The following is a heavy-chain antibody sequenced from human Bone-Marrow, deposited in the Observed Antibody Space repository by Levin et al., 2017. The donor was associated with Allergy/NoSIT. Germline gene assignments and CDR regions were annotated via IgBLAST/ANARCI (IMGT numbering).Heavy chain of an antibody. D-gene: IGHD1-26*01. J-gene: IGHJ4*02. CDR3: ARHITVGNTTSLDS. CDR1: GSRFTTYW. Sequence: GGSLRLSCAASGSRFTTYWIGWVRQMPGKGLEWIAIVYPDDSDTRYNPSFEGHVTVSSDTSISTAYLHWNNLEASDSAIYYCARHITVGNTTSLDSWGQGSLVTVSS. V-gene: IGHV5-51*01. CDR2: VYPDDSDT.